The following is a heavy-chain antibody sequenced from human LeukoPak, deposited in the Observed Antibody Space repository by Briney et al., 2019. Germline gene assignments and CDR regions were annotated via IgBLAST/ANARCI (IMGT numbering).Heavy chain of an antibody. CDR1: GFTFSSYA. V-gene: IGHV3-23*01. CDR3: ATARGSPWYFDL. Sequence: GGSLRLSCAASGFTFSSYAMSWVRQAPGKGLEWVLAISGSGGSTYYADSVKGRFTISRDNSKNTLYLQMNSLRAEDTAVYYCATARGSPWYFDLWGRGTLVTVSS. J-gene: IGHJ2*01. CDR2: ISGSGGST. D-gene: IGHD3-16*01.